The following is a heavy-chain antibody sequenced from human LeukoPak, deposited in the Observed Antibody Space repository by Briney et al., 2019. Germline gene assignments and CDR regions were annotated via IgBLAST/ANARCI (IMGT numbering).Heavy chain of an antibody. CDR1: GFTFSSYA. CDR2: ISGSGGST. D-gene: IGHD2-15*01. V-gene: IGHV3-23*01. Sequence: PGGSLKLSCAASGFTFSSYAMSWVRQAPGQGLEWVSAISGSGGSTYYADSVKGRFTISRDNSKNTLYLQMNSLRAEDTAVYYCAKDRPGYCRGGSCDGYWGQGTLVTVSS. CDR3: AKDRPGYCRGGSCDGY. J-gene: IGHJ4*02.